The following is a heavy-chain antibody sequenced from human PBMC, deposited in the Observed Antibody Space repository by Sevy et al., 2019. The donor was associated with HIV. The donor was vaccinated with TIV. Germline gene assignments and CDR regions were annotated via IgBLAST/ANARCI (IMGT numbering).Heavy chain of an antibody. D-gene: IGHD3-10*01. J-gene: IGHJ6*02. CDR1: GFTFSSYA. CDR3: AKGGSVLLWFGELAYYYGMDV. Sequence: GGSLRLSCAASGFTFSSYAMSWVRQALGKGLEWVSAISGSGGSTYYADSVKGRFTISRDNSKNTLYLQMNSLRAEDTAVYYCAKGGSVLLWFGELAYYYGMDVWGQGTTVTVSS. V-gene: IGHV3-23*01. CDR2: ISGSGGST.